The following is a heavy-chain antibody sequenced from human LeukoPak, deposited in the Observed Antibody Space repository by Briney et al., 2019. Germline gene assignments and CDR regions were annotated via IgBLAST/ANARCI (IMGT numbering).Heavy chain of an antibody. CDR3: AKAPATGEGYYFYYMDV. D-gene: IGHD7-27*01. V-gene: IGHV3-23*01. CDR1: GLTFSSYA. Sequence: RPGGSLRLSCAASGLTFSSYAVSWVRQAPGKGPEWVSSISGSGGDTYYADSVKGRFTISRDNSKNTLYLQMNSLRAEDTAVYYCAKAPATGEGYYFYYMDVWGKGTTVTVYS. J-gene: IGHJ6*03. CDR2: ISGSGGDT.